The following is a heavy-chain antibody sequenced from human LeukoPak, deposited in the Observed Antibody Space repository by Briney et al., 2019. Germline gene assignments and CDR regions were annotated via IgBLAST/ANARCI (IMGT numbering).Heavy chain of an antibody. V-gene: IGHV3-30-3*01. CDR1: GFTFSSDA. CDR3: ARDTSAFLTGYYYTDV. Sequence: PGGSLRLSCAPSGFTFSSDAMRWVREAPGEGLERGAVISYAGSNKFYADSVRGRVTISRDNSKNTLYLQMNSLRAEDTAVYYCARDTSAFLTGYYYTDVWGKGTTVTVSS. D-gene: IGHD2-2*01. J-gene: IGHJ6*03. CDR2: ISYAGSNK.